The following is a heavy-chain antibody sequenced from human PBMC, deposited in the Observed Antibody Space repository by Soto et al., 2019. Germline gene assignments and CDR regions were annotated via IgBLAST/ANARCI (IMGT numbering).Heavy chain of an antibody. CDR3: VRGADRYKCGF. V-gene: IGHV4-31*03. D-gene: IGHD2-21*02. CDR1: GDSIINGMYY. Sequence: QVQVQESGPGLVKPSQTLSLTCTVSGDSIINGMYYWTWIRQHPGKGLEWIGHVHYSRTIYYNPSLTSRVTMSVDTSKNQVSLELSSVTVADTAVYYCVRGADRYKCGFWGQGTLVTVSS. J-gene: IGHJ4*02. CDR2: VHYSRTI.